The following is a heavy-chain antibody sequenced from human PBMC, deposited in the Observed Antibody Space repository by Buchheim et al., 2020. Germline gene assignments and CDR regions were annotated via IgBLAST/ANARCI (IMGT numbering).Heavy chain of an antibody. Sequence: EVQLVQSGAEVKKPGESLKISCMGSGYIFSSQWIAWVRQMPGKGLEWMGIIYPGDSDTRYSPSFHGQVTISADKSISTVYLQWRSLKASDSAIYYCARRAPHCTSAGCYFDYWGQGTL. V-gene: IGHV5-51*01. D-gene: IGHD2-8*02. J-gene: IGHJ4*02. CDR1: GYIFSSQW. CDR3: ARRAPHCTSAGCYFDY. CDR2: IYPGDSDT.